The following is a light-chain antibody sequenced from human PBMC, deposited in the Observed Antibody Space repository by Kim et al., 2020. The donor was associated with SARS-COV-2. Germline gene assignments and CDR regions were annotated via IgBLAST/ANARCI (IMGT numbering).Light chain of an antibody. CDR1: ISTIGSNS. J-gene: IGLJ2*01. CDR3: AAWDGSMNGVV. CDR2: SDR. V-gene: IGLV1-44*01. Sequence: GPRVTFSCSGSISTIGSNSVNWYQHHQGTAPKLLIYSDRQRPSGVPDRFSGSKSGTSASLAISGLQSEDEADYFCAAWDGSMNGVVFGGGTQLTVL.